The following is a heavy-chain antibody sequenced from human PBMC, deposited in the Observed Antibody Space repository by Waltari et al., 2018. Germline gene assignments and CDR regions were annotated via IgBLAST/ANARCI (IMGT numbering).Heavy chain of an antibody. V-gene: IGHV3-33*01. CDR1: GFTFTNHG. CDR2: IWYDGSNK. Sequence: QVQLVESGGGVVQSGRSLRLSCVGSGFTFTNHGMNWVRQAPGKGLGWVVVIWYDGSNKNYVDSGKGRFTISRDNSKNTMYLEMNRLRAEDTAVYFCARGDGGSGLGASDIWGQGTMVTVSS. J-gene: IGHJ3*02. CDR3: ARGDGGSGLGASDI. D-gene: IGHD3-3*01.